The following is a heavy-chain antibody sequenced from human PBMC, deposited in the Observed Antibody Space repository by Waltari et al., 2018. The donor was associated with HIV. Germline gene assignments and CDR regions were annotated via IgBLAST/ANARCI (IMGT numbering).Heavy chain of an antibody. J-gene: IGHJ4*02. Sequence: EVQLVESGGALLKPGGCLRLSCAASGCTLNSVGMSWVRQAPGKGLEWVGRIKTKGDGGATDYAAAVKGRFTISRDDSKNTVYLQMNSLKIEDTAVYYCTSEEDYGSGSHFDYWGQGTLVTVSS. V-gene: IGHV3-15*02. D-gene: IGHD3-10*01. CDR3: TSEEDYGSGSHFDY. CDR1: GCTLNSVG. CDR2: IKTKGDGGAT.